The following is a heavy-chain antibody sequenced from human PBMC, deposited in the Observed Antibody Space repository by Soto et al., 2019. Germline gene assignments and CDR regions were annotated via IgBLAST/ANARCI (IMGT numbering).Heavy chain of an antibody. CDR2: INHSGST. Sequence: QVQLQQWGAGLLKPSETLSLTCAVYGGSFSGYYWSWIRQPPGKGLEWIGEINHSGSTNYNPSLKSLVPISVDTSKNQFSLKLSSVTAADTAVFYCARGALVPDACWFDPWGQGTLVTVSS. CDR1: GGSFSGYY. J-gene: IGHJ5*02. CDR3: ARGALVPDACWFDP. D-gene: IGHD2-2*01. V-gene: IGHV4-34*01.